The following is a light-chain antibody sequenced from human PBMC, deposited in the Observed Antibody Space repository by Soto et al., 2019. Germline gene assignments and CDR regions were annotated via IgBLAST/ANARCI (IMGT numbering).Light chain of an antibody. CDR1: QSISNY. V-gene: IGKV1-39*01. J-gene: IGKJ1*01. Sequence: DIQMTQSPSSLSASVGDRVTITCRASQSISNYLNWYQQKPGKAPKVLIYAASTLQSEVPSRFSGSGSGTTFTLTITSLQPEDFATYYCQQSYSTWTFGQGTKVDIK. CDR2: AAS. CDR3: QQSYSTWT.